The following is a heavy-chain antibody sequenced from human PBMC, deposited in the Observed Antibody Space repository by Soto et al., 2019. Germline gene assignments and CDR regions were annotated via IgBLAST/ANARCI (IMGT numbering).Heavy chain of an antibody. Sequence: QVQLQQWGAGLLKPSETLSLTCAVYGGSFSDFYWNCIRQPPGKGLEWIGEINHSGSTSYNPYLKSRVTISVDTSKNQISLKLTSVNAAATAVYYCARGPRVVWVVPTAQRDVFDIWGQGTMVTVSS. D-gene: IGHD2-2*01. V-gene: IGHV4-34*01. CDR2: INHSGST. CDR3: ARGPRVVWVVPTAQRDVFDI. J-gene: IGHJ3*02. CDR1: GGSFSDFY.